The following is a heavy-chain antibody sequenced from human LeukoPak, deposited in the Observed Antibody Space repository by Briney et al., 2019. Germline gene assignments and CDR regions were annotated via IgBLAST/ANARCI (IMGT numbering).Heavy chain of an antibody. J-gene: IGHJ4*02. CDR2: TSYDGSNK. Sequence: GGSLRLSCAASGFTFSSYAMHWVRQAPGKGLEWVAVTSYDGSNKYYADSVKGRFTISRDNSKNTLYLQMNSLRAEDTAVYYCARDRGVYRSSTSCSPAGYWGQGTLVTVSS. CDR3: ARDRGVYRSSTSCSPAGY. V-gene: IGHV3-30-3*01. CDR1: GFTFSSYA. D-gene: IGHD2-2*01.